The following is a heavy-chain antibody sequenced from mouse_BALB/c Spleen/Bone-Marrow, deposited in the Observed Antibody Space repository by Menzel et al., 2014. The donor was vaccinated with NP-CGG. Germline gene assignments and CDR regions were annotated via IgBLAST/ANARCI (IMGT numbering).Heavy chain of an antibody. Sequence: VQRVESGPELVKPGASVKISCKASGYAFSSSWMNWVKQRPGQSLEWVGRIFPGDGDTYYNGKFKGKATLTADKSSSTAYMQLSSLTSVDSAVYFCARSDGYRAMDYWGQGTSVTVSS. D-gene: IGHD2-3*01. V-gene: IGHV1-82*01. CDR1: GYAFSSSW. CDR3: ARSDGYRAMDY. CDR2: IFPGDGDT. J-gene: IGHJ4*01.